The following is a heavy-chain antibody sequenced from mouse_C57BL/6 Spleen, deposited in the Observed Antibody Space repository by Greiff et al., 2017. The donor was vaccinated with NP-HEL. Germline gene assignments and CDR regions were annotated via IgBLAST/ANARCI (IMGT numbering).Heavy chain of an antibody. Sequence: QVQLKESGPELVKPGASVKLSCKASGYTFTSYDINWVKQRPGQGLEWIGWIYPRDGSTKYNEKFKGKATLTVDTSSSTAYMELHSLTSEDSAVYFCARPPYYYGSSGWYFDVWGTGTTVTVSS. CDR1: GYTFTSYD. V-gene: IGHV1-85*01. J-gene: IGHJ1*03. D-gene: IGHD1-1*01. CDR3: ARPPYYYGSSGWYFDV. CDR2: IYPRDGST.